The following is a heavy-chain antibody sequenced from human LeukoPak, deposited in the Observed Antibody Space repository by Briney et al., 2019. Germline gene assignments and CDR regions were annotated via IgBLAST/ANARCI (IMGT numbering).Heavy chain of an antibody. Sequence: PGGSLRLSCAASGFTFSNYWMNWVRQAPGKGPEWVATIKKDGSEKYYVDSVKGRFTISRDNAKNSLYLQMNSLRADDTAVYFCAGGAGFLIDYWGQGALVTVSS. CDR1: GFTFSNYW. V-gene: IGHV3-7*01. CDR3: AGGAGFLIDY. D-gene: IGHD2/OR15-2a*01. J-gene: IGHJ4*02. CDR2: IKKDGSEK.